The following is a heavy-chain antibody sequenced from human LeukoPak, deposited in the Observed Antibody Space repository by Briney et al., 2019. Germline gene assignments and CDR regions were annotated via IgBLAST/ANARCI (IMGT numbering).Heavy chain of an antibody. J-gene: IGHJ6*02. CDR1: GFTVSSNY. Sequence: GGSLRLSCAASGFTVSSNYMSWVRQAPGKGLEWVSVIYSGGSTYYADSVKGRFTISRGNSKNTLYLQMNSLRAEDAAVYYCARQEYSYGWSDYYGMDVWGQGTTVTVSS. CDR3: ARQEYSYGWSDYYGMDV. D-gene: IGHD5-18*01. V-gene: IGHV3-66*04. CDR2: IYSGGST.